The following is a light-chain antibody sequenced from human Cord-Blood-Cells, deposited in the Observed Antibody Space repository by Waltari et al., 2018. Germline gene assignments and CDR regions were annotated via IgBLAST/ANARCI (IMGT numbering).Light chain of an antibody. CDR2: GAS. CDR3: QQYGSSPMYT. Sequence: EIVLTQSPGTLXXSPGXRATLSCRASQSVSSSYLAWYQQKPGQAPRLLIYGASSRATGIPDRFSGSGSGTDFTLTISRLEPEDFAVYYCQQYGSSPMYTFGQGTKLEIK. J-gene: IGKJ2*01. CDR1: QSVSSSY. V-gene: IGKV3-20*01.